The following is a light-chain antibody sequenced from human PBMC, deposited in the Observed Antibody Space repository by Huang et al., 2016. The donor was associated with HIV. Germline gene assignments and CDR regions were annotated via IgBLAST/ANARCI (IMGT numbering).Light chain of an antibody. CDR3: QQYDSSPWT. J-gene: IGKJ1*01. V-gene: IGKV3-20*01. Sequence: EIVLTQSPGTLSLSPGERATLSCRASQVVSSSYLAWYQQKTGQAPRLLFYGAASRAAGIPDRFSGSGSGTDFTRTISRLEPEDFAVYYCQQYDSSPWTFGQGTKVEIK. CDR2: GAA. CDR1: QVVSSSY.